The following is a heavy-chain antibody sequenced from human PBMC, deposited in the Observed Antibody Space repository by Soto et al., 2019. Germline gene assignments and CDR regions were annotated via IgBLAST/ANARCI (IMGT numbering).Heavy chain of an antibody. CDR3: AVGLDCHSTSCYDY. D-gene: IGHD2-2*01. J-gene: IGHJ4*02. CDR2: LYSGGST. Sequence: GGSLRLSCAASGFIVRNNFMSWVRQAPGKGLEWVSILYSGGSTDYADSVKGRFSISRHNSENSLFLQMNSLRPEDTAVYYCAVGLDCHSTSCYDYWGQGTLVTVSS. V-gene: IGHV3-53*04. CDR1: GFIVRNNF.